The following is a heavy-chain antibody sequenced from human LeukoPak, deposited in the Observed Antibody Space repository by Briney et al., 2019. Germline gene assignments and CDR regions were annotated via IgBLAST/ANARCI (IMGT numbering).Heavy chain of an antibody. Sequence: GESLKISCKGSGYSFTSYCIGWVRQMPGKGLEGMGIIYPGDSDTRYSPSFQGQVTISADKSISTPYLQWSSLKASDTAMYYCARQGSGYSPTYYYYMDVWGKGTTVTISS. CDR1: GYSFTSYC. CDR3: ARQGSGYSPTYYYYMDV. CDR2: IYPGDSDT. J-gene: IGHJ6*03. V-gene: IGHV5-51*01. D-gene: IGHD5-18*01.